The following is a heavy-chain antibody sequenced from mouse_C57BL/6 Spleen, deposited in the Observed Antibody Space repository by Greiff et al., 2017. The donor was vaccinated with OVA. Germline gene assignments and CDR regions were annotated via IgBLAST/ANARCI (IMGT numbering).Heavy chain of an antibody. CDR2: INPNNGGT. J-gene: IGHJ2*01. V-gene: IGHV1-22*01. D-gene: IGHD1-3*01. CDR3: ARSGLDYFDY. Sequence: EVQLQQSGPELVKPGASVKMSCKASGYTFTDYNMHWVKQSHGKSLEWLGYINPNNGGTSYNQKFKGKATLTVNKASSTAYMELRSLTSEDSAVYYCARSGLDYFDYWGQGTTLTVSS. CDR1: GYTFTDYN.